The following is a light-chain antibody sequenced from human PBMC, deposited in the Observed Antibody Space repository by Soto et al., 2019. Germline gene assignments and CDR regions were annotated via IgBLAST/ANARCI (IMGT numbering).Light chain of an antibody. CDR3: QQYDSSPWT. Sequence: EIVLTQSPGTLSLSPGERATLSCRASQSVSNSYLAWYQQKPGQAPRLLIYGASSRATGIPDRFSGSGSGTAFTLTISRLEPEDFAVYYCQQYDSSPWTFGQGTKVEIK. CDR2: GAS. J-gene: IGKJ1*01. V-gene: IGKV3-20*01. CDR1: QSVSNSY.